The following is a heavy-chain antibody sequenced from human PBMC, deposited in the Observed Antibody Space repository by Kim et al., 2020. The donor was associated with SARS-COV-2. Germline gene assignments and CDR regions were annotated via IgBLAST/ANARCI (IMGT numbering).Heavy chain of an antibody. CDR1: GGTFSSYA. CDR3: AREIAPRGVGGYSIYDAFDI. J-gene: IGHJ3*02. Sequence: SVKVSCKASGGTFSSYAISWVRQAPGQGLEWMGGIIPIFGTANYAQKFQGRVTITADESTSTAYMELSSLRSEDTAVYYCAREIAPRGVGGYSIYDAFDIWGQGTMVTVSS. V-gene: IGHV1-69*13. D-gene: IGHD3-10*01. CDR2: IIPIFGTA.